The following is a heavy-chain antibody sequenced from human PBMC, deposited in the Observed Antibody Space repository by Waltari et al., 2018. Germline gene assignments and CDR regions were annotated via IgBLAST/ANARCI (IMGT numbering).Heavy chain of an antibody. D-gene: IGHD5-18*01. CDR1: GYSFTSYW. V-gene: IGHV5-51*01. CDR2: IDPGDTDT. Sequence: EVQLVQSGAEVKKPGESLKISCKGSGYSFTSYWIGWVRQMPGKGLEWMGIIDPGDTDTRYSPDFQGQVTIAADKSISTAYLQWSSLKASDTAMYYCACGYSYGYNRYYYGMDVWGQGTTVTVSS. J-gene: IGHJ6*02. CDR3: ACGYSYGYNRYYYGMDV.